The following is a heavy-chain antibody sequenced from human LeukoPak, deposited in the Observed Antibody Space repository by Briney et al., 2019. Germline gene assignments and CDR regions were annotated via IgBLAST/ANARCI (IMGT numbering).Heavy chain of an antibody. V-gene: IGHV4-59*08. CDR2: IYYSGST. CDR1: GGSISSYY. D-gene: IGHD3-9*01. CDR3: ARGSGLRYFDWSTFDW. J-gene: IGHJ4*02. Sequence: SETLSLTCTVSGGSISSYYWSWIRQPPGKGLEWIGYIYYSGSTNSNASLKSRVTISIDTSRNNLSLKLSSVTAADTAVYYCARGSGLRYFDWSTFDWWGQGTLVTVSS.